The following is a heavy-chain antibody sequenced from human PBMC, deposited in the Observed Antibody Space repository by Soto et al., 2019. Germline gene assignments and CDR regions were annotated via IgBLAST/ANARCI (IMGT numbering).Heavy chain of an antibody. Sequence: EVQLLESGGDLVQPGGSLRLSCAASGFTFKSYAVSWVRQAPGKGLEWVSVITGSGDSTYYADSVKGRFTISRDNSKNTLYLQMNSLRAEDTAVYYCAKELRHDYNLAYFAHWCQGTLVTVSS. CDR1: GFTFKSYA. CDR2: ITGSGDST. D-gene: IGHD4-4*01. J-gene: IGHJ4*02. CDR3: AKELRHDYNLAYFAH. V-gene: IGHV3-23*01.